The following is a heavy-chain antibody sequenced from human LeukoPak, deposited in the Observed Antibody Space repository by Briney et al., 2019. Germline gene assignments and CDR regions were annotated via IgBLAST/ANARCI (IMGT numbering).Heavy chain of an antibody. D-gene: IGHD6-19*01. Sequence: PSETLSLTCTVSGGSFSNYCWNWMRQSPGKGLEWIGYTCDSANTYYNPSLKSLVTISVDTSKNQFSLKLTSTTAADTAVYYCARWHDSGRYFDYWGRGTSVTVSS. J-gene: IGHJ4*02. CDR1: GGSFSNYC. CDR3: ARWHDSGRYFDY. CDR2: TCDSANT. V-gene: IGHV4-59*01.